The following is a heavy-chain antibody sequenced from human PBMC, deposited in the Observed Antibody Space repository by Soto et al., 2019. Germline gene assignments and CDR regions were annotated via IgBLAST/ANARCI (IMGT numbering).Heavy chain of an antibody. CDR3: ARGNSGDVDEFDY. CDR2: INPKNGGA. CDR1: GYTFSGYY. J-gene: IGHJ4*02. D-gene: IGHD5-12*01. Sequence: QVQLVQSGAEVKKPGASVTVSCKTSGYTFSGYYIHWVRQAPGQGLEWMGWINPKNGGADYAQKFQGRVTMTRDTSISTVYMELSRLRSDDTAVFYCARGNSGDVDEFDYWGQGTLVTVSS. V-gene: IGHV1-2*02.